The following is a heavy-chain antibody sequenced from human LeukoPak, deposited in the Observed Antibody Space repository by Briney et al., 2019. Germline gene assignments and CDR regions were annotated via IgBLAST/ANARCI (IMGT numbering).Heavy chain of an antibody. CDR3: ARGRARDSGDSPNFDY. J-gene: IGHJ4*02. CDR1: GGSFSGYY. D-gene: IGHD4-17*01. V-gene: IGHV4-34*01. Sequence: SETLSLTCAVYGGSFSGYYWSRIRQPPGKGLEWIGEINHSGSTNYNPSLKSRVTISVDTSKNQFSLKLGSVNAADTAVYYCARGRARDSGDSPNFDYWGKGTLVPVS. CDR2: INHSGST.